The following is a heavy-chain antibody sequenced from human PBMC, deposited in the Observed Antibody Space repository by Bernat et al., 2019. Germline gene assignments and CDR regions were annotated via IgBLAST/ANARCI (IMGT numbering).Heavy chain of an antibody. J-gene: IGHJ4*02. D-gene: IGHD6-13*01. Sequence: EVQLVESGGGLVQPGGSLRLSCAASGFTFSSYEMNWVRQAPGKGLEWVSYISSSGSTIYYADSVKGRFTISRDNAKNSLYPQMNSLRAEDTAVYYCARNLAAAGPAGFDYWGQGTLVTVSS. V-gene: IGHV3-48*03. CDR2: ISSSGSTI. CDR3: ARNLAAAGPAGFDY. CDR1: GFTFSSYE.